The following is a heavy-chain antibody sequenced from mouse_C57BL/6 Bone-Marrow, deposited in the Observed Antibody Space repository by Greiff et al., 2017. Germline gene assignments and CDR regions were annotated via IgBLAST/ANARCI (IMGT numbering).Heavy chain of an antibody. V-gene: IGHV12-3*01. CDR3: AGELLGHGYFDV. CDR2: ITHSGET. D-gene: IGHD4-1*01. CDR1: GFPITSGYY. Sequence: QLKESGPGLVKPSQSLFLTCSITGFPITSGYYWIWIRQSPGKPLEWMGYITHSGETFYNPSLQSPISITRETSKNQFFLQLNSVTTEDTAMYYCAGELLGHGYFDVWGTGTTVTVSS. J-gene: IGHJ1*03.